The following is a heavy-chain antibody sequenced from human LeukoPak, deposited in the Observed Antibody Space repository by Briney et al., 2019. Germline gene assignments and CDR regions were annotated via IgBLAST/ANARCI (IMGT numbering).Heavy chain of an antibody. V-gene: IGHV5-51*01. CDR2: IYTIDSDT. D-gene: IGHD3-16*01. Sequence: GGSLKISCKASGYIFTSYWIGWVRQMPGKGLEWMGIIYTIDSDTRYSPSFQGQVTISADKAISTAYLQWSSLKASDTAMYYCARLGADTFGSYWYFDLWGRGTLVTVAS. J-gene: IGHJ2*01. CDR1: GYIFTSYW. CDR3: ARLGADTFGSYWYFDL.